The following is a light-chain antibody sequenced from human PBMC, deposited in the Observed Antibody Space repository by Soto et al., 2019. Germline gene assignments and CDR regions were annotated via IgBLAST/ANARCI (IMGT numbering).Light chain of an antibody. J-gene: IGKJ2*01. CDR3: QQYHNWPPQYT. V-gene: IGKV3-15*01. Sequence: IVLTQSPATLYVSPGERATLSCRASQTVSSNLAWYQQKPGQAPRLLIHGASTRATGVPARFSGGGSGTEFTLSISSLQSEDFAVYYCQQYHNWPPQYTFGQGTKLQIK. CDR2: GAS. CDR1: QTVSSN.